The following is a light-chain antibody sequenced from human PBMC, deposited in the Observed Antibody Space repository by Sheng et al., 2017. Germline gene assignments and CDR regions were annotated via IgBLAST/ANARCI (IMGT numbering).Light chain of an antibody. CDR1: KLGQKF. CDR2: DDT. V-gene: IGLV3-1*01. Sequence: SYELTQPPSVSVSPGQTASVTCSGEKLGQKFVSWYQHKSGQSPVLVMYDDTQRPSGIPERFSGSNSGNTATLTISGTQAMDEADYYCQAWDSDAVVFGGGTKADRP. J-gene: IGLJ2*01. CDR3: QAWDSDAVV.